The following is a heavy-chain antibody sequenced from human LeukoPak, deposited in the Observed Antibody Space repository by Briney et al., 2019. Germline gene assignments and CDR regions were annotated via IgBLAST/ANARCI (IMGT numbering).Heavy chain of an antibody. CDR1: GGTFSSYA. CDR2: IIPILGIA. Sequence: SVKDSCKASGGTFSSYAISWVRQAPGQGLEWMGRIIPILGIANYAQKFQGRVTITADKSTSTAYMELSSLRSEDTAVYYCARAWHCSGGSCYATWFDPWGQGTLVTVSS. CDR3: ARAWHCSGGSCYATWFDP. V-gene: IGHV1-69*04. J-gene: IGHJ5*02. D-gene: IGHD2-15*01.